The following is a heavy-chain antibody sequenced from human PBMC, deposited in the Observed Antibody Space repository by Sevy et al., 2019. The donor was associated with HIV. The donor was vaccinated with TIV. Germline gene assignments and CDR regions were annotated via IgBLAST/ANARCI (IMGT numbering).Heavy chain of an antibody. V-gene: IGHV3-7*01. CDR3: AREVGGYNWRPYYFDS. CDR2: IKQDESEK. D-gene: IGHD5-12*01. CDR1: RFTFTDYW. J-gene: IGHJ4*02. Sequence: GGSLRLSCAASRFTFTDYWMSWVRQTPGKGLEWVATIKQDESEKYYLDSVKGRFAISRDNGRNSVSLQMNGLRAEDTALYYCAREVGGYNWRPYYFDSWGQGTLVTVSS.